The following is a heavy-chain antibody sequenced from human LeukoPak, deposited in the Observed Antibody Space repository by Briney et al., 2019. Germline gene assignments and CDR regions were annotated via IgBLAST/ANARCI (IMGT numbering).Heavy chain of an antibody. CDR2: ISYDGSNK. CDR3: AKGSYYDSSGYPTGRLRYYYYYYGMDV. D-gene: IGHD3-22*01. V-gene: IGHV3-30*18. J-gene: IGHJ6*02. Sequence: GGSLRLSCAASGFTFSSYGMHWVRQAPGKGLEWVAVISYDGSNKYYADSVKGRFTISRDNSKNTLYLQMNSLRAEDTAVYYCAKGSYYDSSGYPTGRLRYYYYYYGMDVWGQGTTVTVSS. CDR1: GFTFSSYG.